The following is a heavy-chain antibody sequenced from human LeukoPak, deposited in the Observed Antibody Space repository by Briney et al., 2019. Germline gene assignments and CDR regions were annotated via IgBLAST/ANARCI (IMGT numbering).Heavy chain of an antibody. CDR2: ISGGGDST. V-gene: IGHV3-23*01. D-gene: IGHD3-10*01. CDR1: GFTFSSYA. CDR3: AKDLYGSGSFYVY. J-gene: IGHJ4*02. Sequence: PGGSLRLSCAASGFTFSSYAMSWVRQAPGKGLEWVSAISGGGDSTYYADSVKGRFTISRDNSKNTLYLQMNSLRAEDTAVYYCAKDLYGSGSFYVYWGQGTLVTVSS.